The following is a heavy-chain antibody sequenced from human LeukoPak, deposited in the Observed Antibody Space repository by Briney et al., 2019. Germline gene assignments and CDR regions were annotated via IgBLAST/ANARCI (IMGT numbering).Heavy chain of an antibody. J-gene: IGHJ3*02. CDR2: ISYDGSNK. Sequence: GGSLRLSCAASGFTLSNNAMSWVRQAPGEGLEWVAVISYDGSNKYYADSVKGRFTISRDNSKNTLYLQMNSLRAEDTAVYYCATGIAAAGTGMGAFDIWGQGTMVTVSS. CDR3: ATGIAAAGTGMGAFDI. CDR1: GFTLSNNA. D-gene: IGHD6-13*01. V-gene: IGHV3-30*04.